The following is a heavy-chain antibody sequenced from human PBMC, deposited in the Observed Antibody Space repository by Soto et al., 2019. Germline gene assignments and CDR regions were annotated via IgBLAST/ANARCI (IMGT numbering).Heavy chain of an antibody. D-gene: IGHD3-10*01. CDR1: GFTSSTYS. Sequence: GGSLRLSCVASGFTSSTYSMNWVRQAPGKGLEWVSYISSGSGTIYYADSVKGRFTISRDNAKNSMFLQMNSLRDEDTAVYYCARDPGSGTLYDMDVWGQGNTVTVS. V-gene: IGHV3-48*02. CDR2: ISSGSGTI. J-gene: IGHJ6*02. CDR3: ARDPGSGTLYDMDV.